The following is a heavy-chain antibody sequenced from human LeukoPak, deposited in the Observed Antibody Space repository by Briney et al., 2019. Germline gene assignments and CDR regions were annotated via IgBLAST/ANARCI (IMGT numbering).Heavy chain of an antibody. J-gene: IGHJ3*02. CDR2: IYPGDSDT. Sequence: GESLKISCKGSGYSFTSYWIGWVRQMPGKGLEWMGIIYPGDSDTRYSPSFQGQVTISADKSISTAYLQWSSLKASDTAMYYCARLSLGELRVDAFDIWGQGTMVTVSS. CDR3: ARLSLGELRVDAFDI. CDR1: GYSFTSYW. D-gene: IGHD3-10*01. V-gene: IGHV5-51*01.